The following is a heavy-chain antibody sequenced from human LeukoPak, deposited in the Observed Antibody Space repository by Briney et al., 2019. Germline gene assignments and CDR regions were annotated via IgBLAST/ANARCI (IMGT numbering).Heavy chain of an antibody. CDR2: ISGSGGST. V-gene: IGHV3-23*01. CDR1: GFTFSSYA. D-gene: IGHD3-3*01. Sequence: GGSLRLSCAASGFTFSSYAMSWVRQAPGKGLEWVSAISGSGGSTYYADSVEGRFTISRDNSKNTLYLQMNSLGAEDTAVYYCAKDTYDFLYYYYYMDVWGKGTTVTVSS. J-gene: IGHJ6*03. CDR3: AKDTYDFLYYYYYMDV.